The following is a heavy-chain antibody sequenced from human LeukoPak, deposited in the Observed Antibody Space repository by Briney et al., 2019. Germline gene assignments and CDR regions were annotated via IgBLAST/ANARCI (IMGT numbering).Heavy chain of an antibody. CDR3: VRGGTYYLPY. CDR1: GGSISSSSYY. CDR2: ILHTGPT. J-gene: IGHJ4*02. D-gene: IGHD1-26*01. Sequence: PSETLSLTCTVSGGSISSSSYYWGWIRQPPGKGLEWIGEILHTGPTNFNPSLKSRVTISMDKSKNQLSLRLNSVTAADTAIYYCVRGGTYYLPYWGQGTLVTVSS. V-gene: IGHV4-39*07.